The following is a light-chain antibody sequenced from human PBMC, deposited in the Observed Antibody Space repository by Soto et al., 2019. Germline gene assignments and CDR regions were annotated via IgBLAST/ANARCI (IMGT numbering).Light chain of an antibody. V-gene: IGKV3-20*01. CDR2: GAS. CDR1: HNVYSAY. CDR3: QQYGSSPLT. Sequence: DIVLTQSPGTLSLSPGERATLSCRAIHNVYSAYLAWYQQKPGQAPRLLIYGASARATAIPDRFSGSGSETDFTLTISRLEPEDFAVYFCQQYGSSPLTFGQGTKVDIK. J-gene: IGKJ1*01.